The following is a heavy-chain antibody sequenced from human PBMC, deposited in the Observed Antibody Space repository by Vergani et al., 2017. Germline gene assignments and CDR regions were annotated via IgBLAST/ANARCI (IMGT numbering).Heavy chain of an antibody. Sequence: QVQLVQSGAEVKKPGASVKISCKASGYTFTGYYMHWVRQAPGQGLEWMGWINPNSGGTNYAQKFQGRVTMTRETSISTAYMALSRLRSDDTAVYSCARDRLGLEDPRFAYWGQGTLLTVSS. CDR2: INPNSGGT. D-gene: IGHD7-27*01. CDR1: GYTFTGYY. V-gene: IGHV1-2*02. CDR3: ARDRLGLEDPRFAY. J-gene: IGHJ4*02.